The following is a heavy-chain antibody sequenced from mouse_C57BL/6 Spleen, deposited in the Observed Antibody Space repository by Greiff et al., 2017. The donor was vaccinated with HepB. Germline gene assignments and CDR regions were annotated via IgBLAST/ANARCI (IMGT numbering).Heavy chain of an antibody. CDR3: ARDDGSRPFDY. D-gene: IGHD1-1*01. J-gene: IGHJ2*01. Sequence: EVKLVESEGGLVQPGSSMKLSCTASGFTFSDYYMAWVRQVPEKGLEWVANINYDGSSTYYLDSLKSRFIISRDNAKNILYLQMSSLKSEDTATYYCARDDGSRPFDYWGQGTTLTVSS. CDR2: INYDGSST. V-gene: IGHV5-16*01. CDR1: GFTFSDYY.